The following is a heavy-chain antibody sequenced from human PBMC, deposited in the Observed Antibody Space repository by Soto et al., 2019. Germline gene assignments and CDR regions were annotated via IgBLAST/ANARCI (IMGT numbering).Heavy chain of an antibody. V-gene: IGHV1-18*01. CDR2: ISVYNGDT. Sequence: SVKRACKSAVYTFSIDVGGWVRQAPGQGLEWMGWISVYNGDTNYAQKFQGRVTMTTDTSTNTAYMELRSLRSDVTAVYHCARGGSYPDNCAQGSLVTVS. CDR1: VYTFSIDV. J-gene: IGHJ4*02. D-gene: IGHD5-18*01. CDR3: ARGGSYPDN.